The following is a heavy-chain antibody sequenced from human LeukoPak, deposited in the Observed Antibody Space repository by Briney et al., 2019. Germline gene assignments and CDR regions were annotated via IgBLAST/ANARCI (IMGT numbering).Heavy chain of an antibody. CDR2: IRYDGSNK. CDR3: AKEGQYSSRWLKNYYYYYGMDV. Sequence: PGGSLRLSCAASGFTFSSYGVHWVRQAPGKGLGWVAFIRYDGSNKYYADSVKGRFTISRDNSKNTLYLQMNSLRAEDTAVYFCAKEGQYSSRWLKNYYYYYGMDVWGQGTTVTVSS. V-gene: IGHV3-30*02. J-gene: IGHJ6*02. CDR1: GFTFSSYG. D-gene: IGHD6-13*01.